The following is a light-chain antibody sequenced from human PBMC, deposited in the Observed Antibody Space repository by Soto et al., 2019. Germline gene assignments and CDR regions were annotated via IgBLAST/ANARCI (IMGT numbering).Light chain of an antibody. J-gene: IGLJ1*01. CDR3: LLSYGGAYV. Sequence: QAVVTQEPSLTVSSGGTVTLTCGFSTGAVTRGTYPNWFQQKPGQAPMALIYSTTHKHSWTPARFSGSVLVGKAALTLSSVQPEDEAEYYCLLSYGGAYVFGTGTKLTVL. CDR1: TGAVTRGTY. V-gene: IGLV7-43*01. CDR2: STT.